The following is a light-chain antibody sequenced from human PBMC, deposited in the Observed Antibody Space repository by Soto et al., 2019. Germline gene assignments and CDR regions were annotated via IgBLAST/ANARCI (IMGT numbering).Light chain of an antibody. CDR3: QLYNNWPRT. J-gene: IGKJ1*01. CDR1: QSVSSN. V-gene: IGKV3-15*01. Sequence: EIVMTQSPATLSVSPGERATLSCRASQSVSSNLAWYQQKPGQAPRLLIYGASTRATGIPARFSGSGSGTEFTLTISSLQSEDFAVYYCQLYNNWPRTFGQGTKV. CDR2: GAS.